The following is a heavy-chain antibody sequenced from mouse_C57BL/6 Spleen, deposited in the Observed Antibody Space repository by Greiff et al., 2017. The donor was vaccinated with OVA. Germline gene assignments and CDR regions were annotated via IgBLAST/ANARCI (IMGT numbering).Heavy chain of an antibody. CDR3: TRGSSYGDY. CDR1: GFNIKDDY. D-gene: IGHD1-1*01. V-gene: IGHV14-4*01. J-gene: IGHJ2*01. CDR2: IDPENGDT. Sequence: EVQVVESGAELVRPGASVKLSCTASGFNIKDDYMHWVKQRPEQGLEWIGWIDPENGDTEYASKFQGKATITADTSSNTAYLQLSSLTSEGTAVYYCTRGSSYGDYWGQGTTLTVSS.